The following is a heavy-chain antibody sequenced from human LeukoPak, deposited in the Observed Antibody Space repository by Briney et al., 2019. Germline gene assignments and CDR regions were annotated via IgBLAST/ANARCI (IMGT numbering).Heavy chain of an antibody. CDR1: GFNFRRYG. CDR2: ISDAGRND. D-gene: IGHD3-10*01. Sequence: PGTSLRLSCAASGFNFRRYGMHRVRQAPGKGPEWVAVISDAGRNDYYGDSVKGRFTISKDNSRNTLYLQMNSLRPEDTAVYYCARWFGERVIDSWGQGTLVTVSS. V-gene: IGHV3-30*03. J-gene: IGHJ4*02. CDR3: ARWFGERVIDS.